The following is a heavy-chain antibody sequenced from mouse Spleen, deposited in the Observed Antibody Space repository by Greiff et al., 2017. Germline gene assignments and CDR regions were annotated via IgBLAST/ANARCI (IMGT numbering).Heavy chain of an antibody. CDR3: ARDYYGSSDY. V-gene: IGHV1-82*01. Sequence: QVQLQQSGPELVKPGASVKISCKASGYAFGSSWMNWVKQRPGKGLEWIGRIYPGDGDTNYNGKFKGKATLTADKSSSTAYMQLSSLTSEDSAVYFCARDYYGSSDYWGQGTTLTVSS. CDR1: GYAFGSSW. D-gene: IGHD1-1*01. J-gene: IGHJ2*01. CDR2: IYPGDGDT.